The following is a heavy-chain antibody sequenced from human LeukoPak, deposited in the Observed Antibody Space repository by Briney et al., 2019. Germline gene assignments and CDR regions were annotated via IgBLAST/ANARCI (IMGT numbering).Heavy chain of an antibody. J-gene: IGHJ4*02. D-gene: IGHD4-11*01. CDR1: GFTFSSYG. CDR3: ARGTPTTRDFDS. Sequence: GGSLRLSCAASGFTFSSYGMSWVRQAPGKGLEWVSAISGSGGSTNYADSVKGRFTISRDNSKNTLYLQMNSLRAEDTAVYYCARGTPTTRDFDSWGQGTLVTVSS. CDR2: ISGSGGST. V-gene: IGHV3-23*01.